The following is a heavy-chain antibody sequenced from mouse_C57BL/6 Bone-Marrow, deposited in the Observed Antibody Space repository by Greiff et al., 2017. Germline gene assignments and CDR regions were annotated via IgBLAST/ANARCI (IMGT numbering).Heavy chain of an antibody. CDR3: AGGLRRVFAY. Sequence: VQLQQSVAELVRPGASVKLSCTASGFNIKNTYMPWVKQRPEQGLEWIGRIDPANGNTKYAPKFQGKATITADTSSNTAYLQRSSLTSEDTAIYYCAGGLRRVFAYSGPGTLVTVSA. CDR2: IDPANGNT. V-gene: IGHV14-3*01. CDR1: GFNIKNTY. D-gene: IGHD2-4*01. J-gene: IGHJ3*01.